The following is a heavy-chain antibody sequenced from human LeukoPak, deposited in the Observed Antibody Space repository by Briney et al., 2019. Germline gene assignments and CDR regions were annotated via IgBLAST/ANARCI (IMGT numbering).Heavy chain of an antibody. D-gene: IGHD1-26*01. J-gene: IGHJ3*02. CDR1: TFTFSNYG. Sequence: GRSLRLSCAASTFTFSNYGMHWVRQAPGKGLEGGAVISDDGSNKEYADSVRGRFTISRDNSKNTLYLQMNSLRADDTAVYNCAKVGYTGSYMHAFDIWGQGTMVTVSS. V-gene: IGHV3-30*18. CDR3: AKVGYTGSYMHAFDI. CDR2: ISDDGSNK.